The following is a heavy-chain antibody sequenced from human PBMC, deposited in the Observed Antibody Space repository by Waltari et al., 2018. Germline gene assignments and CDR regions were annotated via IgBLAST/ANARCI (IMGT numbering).Heavy chain of an antibody. CDR2: IIPIFGTA. Sequence: QVQLVQSGAEVKKPGSSVKVSCKASGGTFSSYAISWVRQAPGHGLEWMGGIIPIFGTANYAQKFQGRVTITADESTSTAYMELSSLRSEDTAVYYCASSAMVNYYYYYYGMDVWGQGTTVTVSS. D-gene: IGHD2-2*01. J-gene: IGHJ6*02. V-gene: IGHV1-69*01. CDR1: GGTFSSYA. CDR3: ASSAMVNYYYYYYGMDV.